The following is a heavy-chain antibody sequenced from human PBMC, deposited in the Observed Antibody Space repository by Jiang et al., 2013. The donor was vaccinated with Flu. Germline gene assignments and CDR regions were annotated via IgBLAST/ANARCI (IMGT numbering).Heavy chain of an antibody. J-gene: IGHJ4*02. V-gene: IGHV5-51*01. D-gene: IGHD2-2*01. CDR3: ARQDCNSISCSHFDY. CDR2: IYPGDSDT. Sequence: WMGIIYPGDSDTRYSPSLQGQVTISADKSTSTPTCSGSSLRASDTAMYYCARQDCNSISCSHFDYWGQGTQVTVSS.